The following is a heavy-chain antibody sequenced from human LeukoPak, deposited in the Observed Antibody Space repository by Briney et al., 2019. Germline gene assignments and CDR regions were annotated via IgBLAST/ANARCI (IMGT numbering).Heavy chain of an antibody. CDR1: GFTVSSNY. J-gene: IGHJ6*02. V-gene: IGHV3-53*01. CDR2: IYSGGST. D-gene: IGHD3-22*01. Sequence: GGSLRLSCAASGFTVSSNYMSWVRQAPGKGLEWVSVIYSGGSTYYADSVKGRFTISRDNSKNTLYLQMNSLRAEDTAVYYCAKDYYDSSGYPGTYYYYYGMDVWGQGTTVTVSS. CDR3: AKDYYDSSGYPGTYYYYYGMDV.